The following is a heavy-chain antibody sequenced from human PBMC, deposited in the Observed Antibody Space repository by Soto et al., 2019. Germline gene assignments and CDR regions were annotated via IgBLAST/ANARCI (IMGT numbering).Heavy chain of an antibody. CDR3: ARDGYSYALDV. J-gene: IGHJ6*02. CDR1: GFTIGGAW. V-gene: IGHV3-7*01. Sequence: EVQLVESGGGVVQPGGSLTLSCAASGFTIGGAWMSWVRQAPGKGLEWVAKIRQHGNEMYYVDAVRGRVTISRDNAKNSLYLQMNGLRVEDTALYYCARDGYSYALDVWGQGTTVTVSS. CDR2: IRQHGNEM.